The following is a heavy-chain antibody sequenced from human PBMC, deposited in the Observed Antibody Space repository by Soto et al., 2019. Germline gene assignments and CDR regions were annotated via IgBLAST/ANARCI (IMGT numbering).Heavy chain of an antibody. CDR3: ARLGLRFGDRGHYYYGMDV. Sequence: PGESLKISCKGSGYSFTSYWIGWVRQMPGKGLEWMGIIYPGDSDTRYSPSFQDQVTISADKSISTAYLQWSSLKASDTAMYYCARLGLRFGDRGHYYYGMDVWGQGTTVTVCS. V-gene: IGHV5-51*01. CDR1: GYSFTSYW. CDR2: IYPGDSDT. D-gene: IGHD3-10*01. J-gene: IGHJ6*02.